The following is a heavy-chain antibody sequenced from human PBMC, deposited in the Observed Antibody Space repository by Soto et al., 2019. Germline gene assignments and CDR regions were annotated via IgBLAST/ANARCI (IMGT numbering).Heavy chain of an antibody. J-gene: IGHJ6*02. CDR1: GGSFSGYY. CDR2: INHSGST. V-gene: IGHV4-34*01. Sequence: SETLSLTCAVYGGSFSGYYWSWIRQPPGKGLEWIGEINHSGSTNYNPSLKSRVTISVDTSKNQFSLKLSSVTAADTAVYYCARERVRGVIRIYYYYGMDVWGQGTTVTVSS. D-gene: IGHD3-10*01. CDR3: ARERVRGVIRIYYYYGMDV.